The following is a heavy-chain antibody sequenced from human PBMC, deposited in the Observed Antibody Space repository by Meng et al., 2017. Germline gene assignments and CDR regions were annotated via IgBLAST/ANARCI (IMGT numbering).Heavy chain of an antibody. V-gene: IGHV2-5*02. J-gene: IGHJ5*02. D-gene: IGHD2-21*02. CDR3: AHRRGDSREGWFDP. CDR2: IYWDDDK. CDR1: GFSLSTSGVG. Sequence: QITLEEYRPPLVTPPQPLTPTCSSSGFSLSTSGVGVGWIRQPPGKALEWLALIYWDDDKRYSPSLKSRLTITKDTSKNQVVLTMTNMDPVDTATYYCAHRRGDSREGWFDPWGQGTLVTVSS.